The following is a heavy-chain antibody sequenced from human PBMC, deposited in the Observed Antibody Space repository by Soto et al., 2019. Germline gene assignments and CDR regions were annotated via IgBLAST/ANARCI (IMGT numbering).Heavy chain of an antibody. CDR2: ISGSNNNI. D-gene: IGHD2-21*02. V-gene: IGHV3-48*03. Sequence: PWGSLRLSCAASGFTLRNYEINFLRHSPFKGLEWISKISGSNNNIYYADSVRGRFTISRDNAKNSLYLQMNSLRAEDTAIYYCASERLCGADCYFFEYWGQGTQVTVSS. CDR3: ASERLCGADCYFFEY. J-gene: IGHJ4*02. CDR1: GFTLRNYE.